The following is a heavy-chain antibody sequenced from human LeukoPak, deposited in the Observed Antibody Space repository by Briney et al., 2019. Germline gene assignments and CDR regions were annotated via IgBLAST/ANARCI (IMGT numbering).Heavy chain of an antibody. D-gene: IGHD5-24*01. V-gene: IGHV4-39*01. CDR2: IYKGGST. CDR1: GGSISSSRWY. CDR3: ASPKDEYYYFMDV. J-gene: IGHJ6*03. Sequence: SETLSLTCSVSGGSISSSRWYWGWVRQPPGKGLEWIGGIYKGGSTYYNPSLKGRVTISVDTSKNQFSLKLDSVTVADTAVYYCASPKDEYYYFMDVWGKGTTVTVSS.